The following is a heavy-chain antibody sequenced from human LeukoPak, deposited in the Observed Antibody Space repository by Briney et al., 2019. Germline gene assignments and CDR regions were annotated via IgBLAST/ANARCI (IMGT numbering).Heavy chain of an antibody. D-gene: IGHD2-2*01. Sequence: GGSLRLSCAASGFTFSSYAMSWVRQAPGKGLEWVSAISGSGGSTYYADSVKGRFTISRDNSKNTLHLQMNSLRAEDTAVYYCAKAGDIVVVPAASYFDYWGQGTLVTVSS. CDR2: ISGSGGST. J-gene: IGHJ4*02. V-gene: IGHV3-23*01. CDR1: GFTFSSYA. CDR3: AKAGDIVVVPAASYFDY.